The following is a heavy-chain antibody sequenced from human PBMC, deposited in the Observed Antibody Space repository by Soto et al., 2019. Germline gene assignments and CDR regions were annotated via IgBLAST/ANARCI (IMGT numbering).Heavy chain of an antibody. J-gene: IGHJ4*02. CDR2: ISSSGGST. Sequence: GGSLRLSCTVSGFTFDNYAMSWVRQAPGKGLEWISGISSSGGSTYYADSVKGRFTISRDNAKNTLYMQMNSLRAEDTAVYSCAKQLMVRGVVLLFDYWGQGTLVTVSS. CDR1: GFTFDNYA. V-gene: IGHV3-23*01. CDR3: AKQLMVRGVVLLFDY. D-gene: IGHD3-10*01.